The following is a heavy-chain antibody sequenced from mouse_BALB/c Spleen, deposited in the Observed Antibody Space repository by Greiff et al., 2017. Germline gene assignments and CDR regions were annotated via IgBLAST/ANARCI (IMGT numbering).Heavy chain of an antibody. CDR1: GFSLTSYG. V-gene: IGHV2-6-2*01. J-gene: IGHJ1*01. D-gene: IGHD1-1*01. CDR2: IWSDGST. CDR3: ARHADYYGSRDWYFDV. Sequence: QVQLKESGPDLVAPSQSLSITCTVSGFSLTSYGVHWVRQPPGKGLEWLVVIWSDGSTTYNSALKSRLSISKDNSKSQVFLKMNSLQTDDTAMYYCARHADYYGSRDWYFDVWGAGTTVTVSS.